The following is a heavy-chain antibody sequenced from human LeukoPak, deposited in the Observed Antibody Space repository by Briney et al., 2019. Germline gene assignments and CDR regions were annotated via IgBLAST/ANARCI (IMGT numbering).Heavy chain of an antibody. J-gene: IGHJ4*02. V-gene: IGHV3-9*01. CDR2: ISWNSGSI. CDR3: AKDITMVRGDHFDY. CDR1: GLTFSSYN. Sequence: SLRLSCVASGLTFSSYNMNWVRQAPGKGLEWVSGISWNSGSIGYADSVKGRFTISRDNAKNSLYLQMNSLRAEDTALYYCAKDITMVRGDHFDYWGQGTLVTVSS. D-gene: IGHD3-10*01.